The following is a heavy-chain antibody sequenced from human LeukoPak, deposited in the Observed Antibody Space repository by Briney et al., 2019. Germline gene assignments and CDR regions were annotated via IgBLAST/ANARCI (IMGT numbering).Heavy chain of an antibody. Sequence: GGSLRPSCVASGFTFSIYEMNWVRQAPGKGLEWGSYISSSGSTIYYADTAKGRLTISRDKAQNSRYLQIYTLRAEDTAVYYCATTPGIAAAGTGGAFDIWGQGTLVTVSS. J-gene: IGHJ4*02. V-gene: IGHV3-48*03. CDR1: GFTFSIYE. CDR2: ISSSGSTI. D-gene: IGHD6-13*01. CDR3: ATTPGIAAAGTGGAFDI.